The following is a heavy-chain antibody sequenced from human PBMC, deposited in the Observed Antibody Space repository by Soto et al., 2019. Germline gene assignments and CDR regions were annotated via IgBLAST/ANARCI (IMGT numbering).Heavy chain of an antibody. CDR3: AKGQRGSSDGMDV. D-gene: IGHD3-22*01. V-gene: IGHV3-30*18. J-gene: IGHJ6*02. Sequence: ESGGGVVQPGRSLRLSCLVSGFTLGYYGTHWVRQAPGKGLGWVAHLSYDGVYTAYADSVKGRFTISSDSAKITLFLQMDSLTTDDTAVYYCAKGQRGSSDGMDVWAQGTNVTVSS. CDR1: GFTLGYYG. CDR2: LSYDGVYT.